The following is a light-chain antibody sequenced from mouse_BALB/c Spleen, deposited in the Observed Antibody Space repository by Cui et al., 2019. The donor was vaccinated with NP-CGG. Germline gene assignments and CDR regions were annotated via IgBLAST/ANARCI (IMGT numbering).Light chain of an antibody. J-gene: IGLJ1*01. CDR2: GTN. CDR1: TGTVTTSNY. CDR3: ALWYSNHWV. V-gene: IGLV1*01. Sequence: QAVVTQESALTTSPGETVTLTCRTSTGTVTTSNYANRLQEKPDHLFTGLIGGTNNRTPGVPARFAGSLIVDKAALTISGAHTEDEAIYFCALWYSNHWVFGGGTKLTVL.